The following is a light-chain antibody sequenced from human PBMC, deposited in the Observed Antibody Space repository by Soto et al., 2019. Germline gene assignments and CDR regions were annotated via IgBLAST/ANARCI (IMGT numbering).Light chain of an antibody. CDR1: QSVSSY. CDR2: DAS. Sequence: EIVLTQSPATLSLSPGERATLSCRASQSVSSYLAWYQQKPGQAPRLLIYDASNRATGIPARFSGSGYGTDFTLTISSLEPEDFAIYYCQQRSNWPPVTVGGGTKVDIK. CDR3: QQRSNWPPVT. J-gene: IGKJ4*01. V-gene: IGKV3-11*01.